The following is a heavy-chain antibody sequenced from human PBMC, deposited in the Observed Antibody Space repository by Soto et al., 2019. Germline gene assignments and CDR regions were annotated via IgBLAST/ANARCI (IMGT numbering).Heavy chain of an antibody. CDR2: IYYSGST. CDR3: ARRYGDYTIDY. J-gene: IGHJ4*02. CDR1: GGSISSPSYY. D-gene: IGHD4-17*01. Sequence: QLQLQESGPGLVKASETLSLTYTVSGGSISSPSYYWGWIRQPPGKGLEWIGNIYYSGSTYYNPSLKSRVTISVDTSKNQFSLKLSSVTAADTAVYYCARRYGDYTIDYWGQGTLVTVSS. V-gene: IGHV4-39*01.